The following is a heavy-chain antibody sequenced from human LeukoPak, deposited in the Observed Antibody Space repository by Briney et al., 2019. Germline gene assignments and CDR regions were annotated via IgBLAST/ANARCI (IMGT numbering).Heavy chain of an antibody. V-gene: IGHV3-33*08. CDR3: ARENNPYYYDSSGYQT. Sequence: PGGSLRLSCAASGFTFSSYGMHWVRQAPGKGLEWVAVIWYDGSNKYYADSVKGRFTISRDNSKNTLYLQMNSLRAEDTAVYYCARENNPYYYDSSGYQTWGQGTLVTVST. J-gene: IGHJ5*02. CDR1: GFTFSSYG. CDR2: IWYDGSNK. D-gene: IGHD3-22*01.